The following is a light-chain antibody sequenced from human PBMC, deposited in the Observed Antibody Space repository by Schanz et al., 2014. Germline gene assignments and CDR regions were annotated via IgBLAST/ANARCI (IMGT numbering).Light chain of an antibody. Sequence: QSALTQPASVSGSPGQSITISCTGTSSDVGGYNYVSWYQQHPGKAPKLMIYKVTQRPSGVPDRFSGSKSGNTASLTVSGLQADDEADYYCCSYAGTFGVVFGGGTKLTVL. CDR2: KVT. CDR1: SSDVGGYNY. J-gene: IGLJ2*01. V-gene: IGLV2-8*01. CDR3: CSYAGTFGVV.